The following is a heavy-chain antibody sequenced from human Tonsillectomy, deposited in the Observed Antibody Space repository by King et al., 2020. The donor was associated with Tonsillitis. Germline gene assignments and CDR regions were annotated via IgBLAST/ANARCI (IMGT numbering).Heavy chain of an antibody. CDR2: ITYSRNNI. CDR1: GFTFSTYN. CDR3: ARDRGVGSPFDY. Sequence: VQLVESGGGLVKPGRSLRLSCAASGFTFSTYNMNWVRQAPGKGLEWVSSITYSRNNIYYADSVRGRFTISRDNAKNSLYLQMNSLRAEDTAVYYCARDRGVGSPFDYWGAGALVTVSS. J-gene: IGHJ4*02. D-gene: IGHD2-15*01. V-gene: IGHV3-21*01.